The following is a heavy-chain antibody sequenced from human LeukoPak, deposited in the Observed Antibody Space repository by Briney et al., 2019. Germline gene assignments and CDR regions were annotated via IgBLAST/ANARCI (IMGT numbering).Heavy chain of an antibody. CDR3: ARDDSSGYFFDY. CDR2: IWYDGSNK. J-gene: IGHJ4*02. V-gene: IGHV3-33*01. CDR1: GFTFSSYG. Sequence: GRSLRLSCAASGFTFSSYGMHWVRQAPGKGLEWVAVIWYDGSNKYYADSVRGRFTISRDNSKNTLYLQMNSLRAEDTAVYYCARDDSSGYFFDYWGQGTLVTVSS. D-gene: IGHD3-22*01.